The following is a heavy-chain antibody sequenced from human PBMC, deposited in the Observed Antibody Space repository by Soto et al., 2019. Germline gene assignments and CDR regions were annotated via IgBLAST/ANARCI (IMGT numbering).Heavy chain of an antibody. Sequence: GGSQRLSGAASGFPFSSYSMNWVRQAPGKGLEWVSSISSSSSYIYYADSVKGRFTISRDNAKNSLYLQMNSLRAEDTAVYYCARDRIVVVPAALGYYGMDVWGQGTTVTVSS. J-gene: IGHJ6*02. CDR3: ARDRIVVVPAALGYYGMDV. D-gene: IGHD2-2*01. V-gene: IGHV3-21*01. CDR2: ISSSSSYI. CDR1: GFPFSSYS.